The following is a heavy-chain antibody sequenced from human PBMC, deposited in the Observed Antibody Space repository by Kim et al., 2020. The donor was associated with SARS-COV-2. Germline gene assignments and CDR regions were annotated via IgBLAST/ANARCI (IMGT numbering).Heavy chain of an antibody. D-gene: IGHD3-10*01. CDR1: GFTFSSYG. J-gene: IGHJ6*02. Sequence: GGSLRLSCAASGFTFSSYGMHWVRQAPGKGLEWVAVISYDGSNKYYADSVKGRFTISRDNSKNTLYLQMNSLRAEDTAVYYCAKDTYYYGSGTDGMDVWGQGTTVTVSS. CDR2: ISYDGSNK. V-gene: IGHV3-30*18. CDR3: AKDTYYYGSGTDGMDV.